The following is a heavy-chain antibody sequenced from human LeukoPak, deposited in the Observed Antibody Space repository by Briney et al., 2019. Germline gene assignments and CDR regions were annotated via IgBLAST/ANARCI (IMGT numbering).Heavy chain of an antibody. CDR2: IIPIFGTA. CDR1: GFTFSSYA. Sequence: GGSLRLSCAASGFTFSSYAISWVRQAPGQGLEWMGGIIPIFGTANYAQKFQGRVTITTDESTSTAYMELSSLRSEDTAVYYCARGAAARPENYYYYMGVWGKGTTVTVSS. D-gene: IGHD6-13*01. V-gene: IGHV1-69*05. J-gene: IGHJ6*03. CDR3: ARGAAARPENYYYYMGV.